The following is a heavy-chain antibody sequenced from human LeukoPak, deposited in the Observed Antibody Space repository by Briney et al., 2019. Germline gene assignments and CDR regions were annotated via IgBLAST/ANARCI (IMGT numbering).Heavy chain of an antibody. CDR1: GFTFSHFW. CDR3: AKGGEIAVTGTEFMDS. Sequence: PGGSLRLSCAASGFTFSHFWMSWVRQAPGKGLEWVSAISGSGSRTYYADSVKGRFTISRDNSKNTLYVQMNSLRAEDTAVYYCAKGGEIAVTGTEFMDSWGQGTLVTVSS. CDR2: ISGSGSRT. V-gene: IGHV3-23*01. J-gene: IGHJ4*02. D-gene: IGHD6-19*01.